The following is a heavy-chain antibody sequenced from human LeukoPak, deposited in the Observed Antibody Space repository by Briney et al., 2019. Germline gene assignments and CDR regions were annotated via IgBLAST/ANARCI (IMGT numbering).Heavy chain of an antibody. CDR3: AKPPREGYCSSTSCGPPNYYYYGMDV. D-gene: IGHD2-2*01. CDR2: ISGSGGST. CDR1: GFTFSSYA. J-gene: IGHJ6*02. Sequence: GGSLRLSCAASGFTFSSYAMSWVRQAPGKGLEWVSAISGSGGSTHYADSVKGRFTISRDNSKNTLYLQMNSLRAEDTAVYYCAKPPREGYCSSTSCGPPNYYYYGMDVWGQGTTVTVSS. V-gene: IGHV3-23*01.